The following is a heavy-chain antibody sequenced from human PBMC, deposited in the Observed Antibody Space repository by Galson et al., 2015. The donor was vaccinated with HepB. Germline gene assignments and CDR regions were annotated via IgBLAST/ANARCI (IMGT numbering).Heavy chain of an antibody. CDR2: IWYDGSNK. D-gene: IGHD3-9*01. Sequence: SLRLSCAASGFTFSSYGMHWVRQAPGKGLEWVAVIWYDGSNKYYADSVKGRFTISRDNSKNTLYLQMNSLRAEDTAVYYCARTDYDILTGYYTPLDYWGQGTLVTVSS. CDR1: GFTFSSYG. J-gene: IGHJ4*02. CDR3: ARTDYDILTGYYTPLDY. V-gene: IGHV3-33*01.